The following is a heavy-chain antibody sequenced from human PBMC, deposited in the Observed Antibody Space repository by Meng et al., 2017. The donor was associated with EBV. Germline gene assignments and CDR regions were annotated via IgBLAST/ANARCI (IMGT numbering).Heavy chain of an antibody. J-gene: IGHJ4*02. CDR2: ISSSGSTI. Sequence: VPWGDSVGGLVKPGGSLRLSCAASGLTFSDYYMSWIRQAPGKGLGWVSYISSSGSTIYYADSVKGRFTISRDNAKNSLYLQMNSLRAEDTAVYYCASHPAYSGSYDGGYWGQGTLVTASS. D-gene: IGHD1-26*01. CDR1: GLTFSDYY. V-gene: IGHV3-11*01. CDR3: ASHPAYSGSYDGGY.